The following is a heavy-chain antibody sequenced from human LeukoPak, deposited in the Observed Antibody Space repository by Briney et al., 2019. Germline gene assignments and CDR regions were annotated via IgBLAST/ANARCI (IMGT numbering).Heavy chain of an antibody. CDR1: GFTFSSYE. V-gene: IGHV3-48*03. Sequence: GGSLTLSCAASGFTFSSYEMNWVRQAPGKGLEWVSYISSSGSTIYYADSVKGRFTISRDNSKKTLYLQMNSLRAEDTAVYYCAKDPESYYDILTGIGYWGQGALVTVAS. D-gene: IGHD3-9*01. J-gene: IGHJ4*02. CDR2: ISSSGSTI. CDR3: AKDPESYYDILTGIGY.